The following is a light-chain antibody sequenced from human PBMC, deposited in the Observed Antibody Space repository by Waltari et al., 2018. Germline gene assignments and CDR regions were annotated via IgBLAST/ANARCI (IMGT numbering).Light chain of an antibody. J-gene: IGKJ5*01. CDR3: QQSYSAQFT. CDR1: RGIDAY. Sequence: DIQMTQSPSSLSSSVGDRVTITCRASRGIDAYLNWYQQQPGKAPKLLIYDASTLQRGVPTRFSGGGIGTDFSLTISDLQPEDFATYFCQQSYSAQFTFGRGTRLE. CDR2: DAS. V-gene: IGKV1-39*01.